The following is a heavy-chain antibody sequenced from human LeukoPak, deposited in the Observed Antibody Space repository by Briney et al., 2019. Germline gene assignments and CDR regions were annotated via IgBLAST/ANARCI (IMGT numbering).Heavy chain of an antibody. D-gene: IGHD3-22*01. CDR1: GYTFTYFY. J-gene: IGHJ4*02. V-gene: IGHV1-8*02. CDR3: ARGLPCYYDSSGFDY. CDR2: MNPNSGNT. Sequence: ASVMVSCKASGYTFTYFYIHGVGQGEGFEWMGWMNPNSGNTGYAQKFQGRVTMTRNTSISTAYMELSSLRSEDTAVYYCARGLPCYYDSSGFDYWGQGTLVTVSS.